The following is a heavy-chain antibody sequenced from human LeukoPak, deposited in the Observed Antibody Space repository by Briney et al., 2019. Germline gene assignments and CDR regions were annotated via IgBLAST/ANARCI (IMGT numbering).Heavy chain of an antibody. J-gene: IGHJ6*02. CDR2: ISSSSSYI. CDR1: GFTSSSYS. D-gene: IGHD3-22*01. Sequence: PGGSLRLSCAASGFTSSSYSMNWVRQAPGKGLEWVSSISSSSSYIYYADSVKGRFTISRDNAKNSLYLQMNSLRAEDTAVYYCAMSNYYDSSGYYYYYYGMDVWGQGTTVTVSS. CDR3: AMSNYYDSSGYYYYYYGMDV. V-gene: IGHV3-21*01.